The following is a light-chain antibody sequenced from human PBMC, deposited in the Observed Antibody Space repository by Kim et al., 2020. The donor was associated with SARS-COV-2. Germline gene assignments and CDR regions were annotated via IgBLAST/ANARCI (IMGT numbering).Light chain of an antibody. V-gene: IGKV1-39*01. CDR2: AAS. CDR1: QSISSY. CDR3: QQSYSSPPWT. J-gene: IGKJ1*01. Sequence: SVGDRVTITCRASQSISSYLNWYQQKPGKAPKLLIYAASSLQSGVPSRFSGSGSGTDFNLTISSLQPEDFATYYCQQSYSSPPWTFGQGTKVEIK.